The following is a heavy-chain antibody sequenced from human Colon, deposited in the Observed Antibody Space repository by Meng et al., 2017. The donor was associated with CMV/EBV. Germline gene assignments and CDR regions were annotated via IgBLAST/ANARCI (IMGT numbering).Heavy chain of an antibody. J-gene: IGHJ4*02. Sequence: LPLAVYGVSFKIYHWSWIRQSPRKGLEWIGEVNQSGSTNYNPSLKSRVSMSIDTSKTQFSLRLTSVTAADTAMYYCARAGGADYWGQGTLVTVSS. CDR3: ARAGGADY. CDR2: VNQSGST. D-gene: IGHD3-10*01. CDR1: GVSFKIYH. V-gene: IGHV4-34*01.